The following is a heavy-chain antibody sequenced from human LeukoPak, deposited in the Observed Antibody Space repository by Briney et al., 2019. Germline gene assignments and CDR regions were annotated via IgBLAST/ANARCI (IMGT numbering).Heavy chain of an antibody. J-gene: IGHJ4*02. CDR3: ARDISGWGFDY. CDR1: GFTFSSYG. V-gene: IGHV3-30*03. CDR2: ISYDGSNK. D-gene: IGHD6-19*01. Sequence: GGSLRLSCAASGFTFSSYGMHWVRQAPGKGLEWVAVISYDGSNKYYADSVKGRFTISRDNSKKTQYLQMNSLRVEDTAVYYCARDISGWGFDYWGQGTLVTVSS.